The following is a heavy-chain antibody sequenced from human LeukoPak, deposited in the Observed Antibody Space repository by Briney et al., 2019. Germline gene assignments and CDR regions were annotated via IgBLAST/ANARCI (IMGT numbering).Heavy chain of an antibody. Sequence: GGSLRLSCAASGFTFSSYGMHWVRQAPGKGLEWVAVIWYDGSNKYYADSAKGRFTISRDNSKNTMYLQMNSLRAEDTAVYYCAKQGFGCWGQGTLVTVSS. V-gene: IGHV3-33*06. CDR2: IWYDGSNK. CDR3: AKQGFGC. J-gene: IGHJ4*02. CDR1: GFTFSSYG.